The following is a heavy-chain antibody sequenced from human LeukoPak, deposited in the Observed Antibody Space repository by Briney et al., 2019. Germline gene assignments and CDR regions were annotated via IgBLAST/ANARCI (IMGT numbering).Heavy chain of an antibody. V-gene: IGHV3-23*01. CDR3: AKDRAYPNDVFDI. CDR2: ISGGGEAT. J-gene: IGHJ3*02. CDR1: GFTLTTYA. Sequence: GGSLRLSCSVSGFTLTTYAMSWVRQAPGKGVEGVSAISGGGEATLYADSVKGRFTISRDTSKNTLFLQMNSLRADDPALYYCAKDRAYPNDVFDIWGQGTMVTVSS. D-gene: IGHD2-21*01.